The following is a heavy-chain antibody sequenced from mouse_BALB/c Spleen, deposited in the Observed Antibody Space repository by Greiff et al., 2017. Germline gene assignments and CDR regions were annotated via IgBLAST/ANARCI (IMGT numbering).Heavy chain of an antibody. CDR3: ARGAGIAMDY. CDR2: ISDGGSYT. J-gene: IGHJ4*01. D-gene: IGHD3-3*01. V-gene: IGHV5-4*02. Sequence: EVHLVESGGGLVKPGGSLKLSCAASGFTFSDYYMYWVRQTPEKRLEWVATISDGGSYTYYPDSVKGRFTISRDNAKNNLYLQMSSLKSEDTAMYYCARGAGIAMDYWGQGTSVTVSS. CDR1: GFTFSDYY.